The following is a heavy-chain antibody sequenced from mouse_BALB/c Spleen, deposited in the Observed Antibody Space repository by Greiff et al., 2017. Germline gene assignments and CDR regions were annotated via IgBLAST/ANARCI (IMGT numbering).Heavy chain of an antibody. V-gene: IGHV5-6-5*01. Sequence: DVQLVESGGGLVKPGGSLKLSCAASGFTFSSYAMSWVRQTPEKRLEWVASISSGGSTYYPDSVKGRFTISRDNARNILYLQMSSLRSEDTAMYYCARGPKEYYFDYWGQGTTLTVSS. CDR2: ISSGGST. CDR1: GFTFSSYA. CDR3: ARGPKEYYFDY. J-gene: IGHJ2*01.